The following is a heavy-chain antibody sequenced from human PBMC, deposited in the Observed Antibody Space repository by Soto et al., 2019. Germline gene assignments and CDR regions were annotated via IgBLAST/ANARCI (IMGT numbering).Heavy chain of an antibody. V-gene: IGHV1-18*01. J-gene: IGHJ4*02. Sequence: QVQLLQSGAEVKKPGASVTVSCKASGYTFTSYGVTWLRQAPGQGLEWMGSISAKYDNTNYAQKFQGRVTMTTDISTTTAVMERRSLRSDHAAITYCARTGTDPLLWYGESLGTPPPTFDSWGQGTLLTVSS. CDR3: ARTGTDPLLWYGESLGTPPPTFDS. CDR1: GYTFTSYG. CDR2: ISAKYDNT. D-gene: IGHD3-10*01.